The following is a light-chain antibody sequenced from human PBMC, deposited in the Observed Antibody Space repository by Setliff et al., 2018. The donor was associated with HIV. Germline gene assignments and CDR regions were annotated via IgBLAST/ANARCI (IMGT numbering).Light chain of an antibody. J-gene: IGLJ1*01. CDR1: SSNIGAGYH. Sequence: QSALTQPPSASGAPGQRVTISCTGSSSNIGAGYHVHWYQQFPGTAPTLLIYAYTNRPSGVPDRFSCSKSGTSASLAITGLQAEDEADYYCQSFDSSLSAYVFGTGTKVTVL. CDR2: AYT. CDR3: QSFDSSLSAYV. V-gene: IGLV1-40*01.